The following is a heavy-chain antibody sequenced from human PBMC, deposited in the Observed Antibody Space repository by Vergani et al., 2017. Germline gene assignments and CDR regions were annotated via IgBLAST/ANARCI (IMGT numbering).Heavy chain of an antibody. CDR1: GGSLSSHY. V-gene: IGHV4-59*11. J-gene: IGHJ4*02. CDR2: IYYSGST. CDR3: ARLVYDFWSGYYSGGFDY. D-gene: IGHD3-3*01. Sequence: QVQMQESGPGLVKPSETLSLTCTVSGGSLSSHYWSWIRQPPGKGLEWIGYIYYSGSTNYNPSLKSRVTISVDTSKNQFSLKLSSVTAADTAVYYCARLVYDFWSGYYSGGFDYWGQGTLVTVSS.